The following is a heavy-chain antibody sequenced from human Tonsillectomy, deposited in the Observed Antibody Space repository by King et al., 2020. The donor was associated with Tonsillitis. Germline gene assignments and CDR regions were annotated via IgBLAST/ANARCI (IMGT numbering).Heavy chain of an antibody. V-gene: IGHV4-30-4*01. D-gene: IGHD1-26*01. CDR1: GGSISSGGYY. CDR2: IYPSGTI. Sequence: VQLQESGPGLVKPSQTLSLTCTVSGGSISSGGYYWSWVRQTPGKVLEWIGYIYPSGTIYYNPSLKSRFSISVDTSKNQFSLKLSSVTAADTAVYYCARVVETYWYFDLWGRGTLVTVSS. CDR3: ARVVETYWYFDL. J-gene: IGHJ2*01.